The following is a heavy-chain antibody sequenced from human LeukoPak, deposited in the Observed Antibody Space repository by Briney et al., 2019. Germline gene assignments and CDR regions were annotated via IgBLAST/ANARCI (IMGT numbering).Heavy chain of an antibody. CDR1: GGSISSSSYY. D-gene: IGHD2-2*01. CDR2: IYYSGST. Sequence: SETLSLTCTVSGGSISSSSYYWGWIRQPPGKGLEWIGSIYYSGSTYYNPSLKSRVTISVDTSKNQFSLKLSSVTAADTAVYYCARGTPEDYCSSTSCSAGWFDPWGQGTLVTVSS. J-gene: IGHJ5*02. V-gene: IGHV4-39*07. CDR3: ARGTPEDYCSSTSCSAGWFDP.